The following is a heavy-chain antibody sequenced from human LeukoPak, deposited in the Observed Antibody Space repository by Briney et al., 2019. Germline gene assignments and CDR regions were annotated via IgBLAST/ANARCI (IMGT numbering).Heavy chain of an antibody. V-gene: IGHV4-4*09. CDR3: ARQAEAWGIAAAGKGWFDP. Sequence: SETLSLTCTVSGGSISSYYWSWIRQPPGKGLEWIGYIYTSGSTNYNPSLKSRVTISVDTSKNQFPLKLSSVTAADTAVYYCARQAEAWGIAAAGKGWFDPWGQGTLVTVSS. CDR1: GGSISSYY. D-gene: IGHD6-13*01. J-gene: IGHJ5*02. CDR2: IYTSGST.